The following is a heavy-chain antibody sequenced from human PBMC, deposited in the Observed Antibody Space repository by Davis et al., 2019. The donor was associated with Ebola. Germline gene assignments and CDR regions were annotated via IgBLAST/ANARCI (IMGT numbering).Heavy chain of an antibody. CDR1: GFTFSSYA. CDR3: VKGGVEGITIFGVVTGAYYYYGMDV. J-gene: IGHJ6*02. Sequence: PGGSLRLSCSASGFTFSSYAMHWVRQAPGKGLEYVSAISSNGGSTYYSDSVKGRFTISRDNSKNTLYLQMSSLRAEDTAVYYCVKGGVEGITIFGVVTGAYYYYGMDVWGQGTTVTVSS. CDR2: ISSNGGST. V-gene: IGHV3-64D*08. D-gene: IGHD3-3*01.